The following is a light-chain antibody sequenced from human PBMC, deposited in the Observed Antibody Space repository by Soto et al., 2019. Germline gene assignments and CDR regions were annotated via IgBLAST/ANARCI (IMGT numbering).Light chain of an antibody. Sequence: EIVMTQSPVTLSVSPGERVTLSCRASQSVSRNLAWYQQKPGQAPRLLFYGASTRATGLPARFSGSGSGTEFTLTISSLQSEDFAVYYCQHYDNWPTFGQGKRLEIK. CDR1: QSVSRN. J-gene: IGKJ5*01. CDR2: GAS. CDR3: QHYDNWPT. V-gene: IGKV3-15*01.